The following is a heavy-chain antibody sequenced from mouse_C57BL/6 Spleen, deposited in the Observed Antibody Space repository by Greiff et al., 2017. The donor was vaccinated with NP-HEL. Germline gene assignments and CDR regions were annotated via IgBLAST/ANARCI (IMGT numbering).Heavy chain of an antibody. CDR1: GYAFTNYL. J-gene: IGHJ2*01. CDR3: ARGSPYYYGSSYPYYFDY. Sequence: QVQLQQSGAELVRPGTSVKVSCKASGYAFTNYLIEWVKQRPGQGLEWIGVINPGSGGTNYNEKFKGKATLTADKSSSTAYMQLSSLTSEDSAVYFCARGSPYYYGSSYPYYFDYWGQGTTLTVSS. V-gene: IGHV1-54*01. D-gene: IGHD1-1*01. CDR2: INPGSGGT.